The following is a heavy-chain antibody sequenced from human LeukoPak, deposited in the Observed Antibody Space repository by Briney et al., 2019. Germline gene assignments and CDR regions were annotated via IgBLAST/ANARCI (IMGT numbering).Heavy chain of an antibody. Sequence: PGASVKVSCKASGYTFSDFGITWVRQAPGQGGEWMGWIGAYNDNTNYPQKFQGRVTLTTDTSTSTAYMELRSLTSDDTALYYCARAGAAVTMFFDFWGQGTLVTVSS. J-gene: IGHJ4*02. CDR1: GYTFSDFG. V-gene: IGHV1-18*01. CDR2: IGAYNDNT. CDR3: ARAGAAVTMFFDF. D-gene: IGHD4-17*01.